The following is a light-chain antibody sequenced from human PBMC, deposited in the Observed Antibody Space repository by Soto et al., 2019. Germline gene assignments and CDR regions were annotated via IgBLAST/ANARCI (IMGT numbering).Light chain of an antibody. CDR1: QSVRSN. CDR3: QQYDNWPPT. J-gene: IGKJ5*01. Sequence: EVVMTQTTVTLSMSQGERATLSCRASQSVRSNLAWHHQKPGQAPRLLIYGASTRATGIPARFSGSGSGTEFTLTINSLQSEDFVVYYCQQYDNWPPTSGQGTRLEIK. V-gene: IGKV3D-15*01. CDR2: GAS.